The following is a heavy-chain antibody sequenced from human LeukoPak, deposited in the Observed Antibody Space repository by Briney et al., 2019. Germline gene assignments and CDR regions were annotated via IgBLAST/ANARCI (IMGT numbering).Heavy chain of an antibody. J-gene: IGHJ4*02. CDR1: GYSFTSYW. CDR3: ARAGEYSTGWYPFDY. CDR2: IYPGDSGT. Sequence: GESLKISCKGSGYSFTSYWIGWMRQMPGKGLEWMGIIYPGDSGTRYSPSFQGQVTISADKSISTAYLQWSSLKASDTAMYYCARAGEYSTGWYPFDYWGQGTLVTVSS. V-gene: IGHV5-51*01. D-gene: IGHD6-19*01.